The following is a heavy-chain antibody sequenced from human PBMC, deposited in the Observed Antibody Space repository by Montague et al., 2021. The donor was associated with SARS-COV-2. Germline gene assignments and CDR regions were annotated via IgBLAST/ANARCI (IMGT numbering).Heavy chain of an antibody. CDR3: ARAKVTTSVFDH. Sequence: SQTLSLTCSVSGSSISSGGHYWSWIRQPAGKGLQWIGRMFPSGRTNYNPSLNSRVTISVDTSKNQFSLDVRSVTATDTATYFCARAKVTTSVFDHWGHGILVTVSS. CDR1: GSSISSGGHY. J-gene: IGHJ4*01. D-gene: IGHD4-17*01. CDR2: MFPSGRT. V-gene: IGHV4-61*02.